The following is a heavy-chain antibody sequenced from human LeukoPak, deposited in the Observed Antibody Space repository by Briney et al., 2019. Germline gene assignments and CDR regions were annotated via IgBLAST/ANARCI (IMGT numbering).Heavy chain of an antibody. J-gene: IGHJ4*02. Sequence: SETLSLTCTVSGGSISPYYWSWIRQTPGKGLEWIGYILYSGTTTNYNPSLKSRVTISVDTSKNQFSLKLSSVTAADTAVYYCAREMTTVTRAFDYWGQGTLVTVSS. CDR2: ILYSGTT. V-gene: IGHV4-59*12. CDR3: AREMTTVTRAFDY. CDR1: GGSISPYY. D-gene: IGHD4-17*01.